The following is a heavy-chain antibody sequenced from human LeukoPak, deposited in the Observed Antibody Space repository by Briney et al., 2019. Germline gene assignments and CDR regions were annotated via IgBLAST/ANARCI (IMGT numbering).Heavy chain of an antibody. CDR2: IYHSGST. CDR3: ARGIVVVFGYYFDY. V-gene: IGHV4-30-2*01. J-gene: IGHJ4*02. D-gene: IGHD3-22*01. Sequence: SQTLSLTCTVSGGSISSGGYYWSWIRQPPGKGLEWIGYIYHSGSTYYNPSLKSRVTISVDRSKNQFSLKLSSVTAADTAVYYCARGIVVVFGYYFDYWGQGTLVTVSS. CDR1: GGSISSGGYY.